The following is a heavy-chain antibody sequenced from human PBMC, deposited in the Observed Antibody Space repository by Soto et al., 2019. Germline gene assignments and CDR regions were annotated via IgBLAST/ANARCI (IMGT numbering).Heavy chain of an antibody. CDR3: ARAGSGDKRYYFDY. V-gene: IGHV3-53*04. D-gene: IGHD3-3*01. CDR2: IYSGGST. CDR1: GFTVSSNY. J-gene: IGHJ4*02. Sequence: GGSLRLSCAASGFTVSSNYMSWVRQAPGKGLEWVSVIYSGGSTYYADSVKGRFTISRHNSKNTLYLQMNSLRAEDTAVYYCARAGSGDKRYYFDYWGQGTLVTVSS.